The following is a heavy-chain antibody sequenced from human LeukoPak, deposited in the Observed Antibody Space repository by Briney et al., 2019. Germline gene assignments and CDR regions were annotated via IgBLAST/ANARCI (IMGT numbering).Heavy chain of an antibody. D-gene: IGHD3-9*01. V-gene: IGHV1-2*02. CDR3: ARDSSEVLTVYYHL. CDR1: GYTFNDYY. J-gene: IGHJ5*02. Sequence: GASVTVSCMTSGYTFNDYYLHWVRQAPGQGLEWMGWINPNSGRTNYPPKFQGRVTLTTYTSISTAYMELSSLISGDTALYYCARDSSEVLTVYYHLWGQGTLVTVSS. CDR2: INPNSGRT.